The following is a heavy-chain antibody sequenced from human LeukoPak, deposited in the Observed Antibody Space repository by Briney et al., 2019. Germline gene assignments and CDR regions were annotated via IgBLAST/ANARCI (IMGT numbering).Heavy chain of an antibody. J-gene: IGHJ3*02. Sequence: PGGSLRLSCAASGFTFSSYSMNWVRQAPGKGLEWVSSISSSSSYIYYADSVKGRFTISRDNAKNSLYLQMNSLRAEDTAVYYCARGDWGATNAFDIWGQGTMVTVSS. V-gene: IGHV3-21*01. CDR1: GFTFSSYS. D-gene: IGHD5-12*01. CDR3: ARGDWGATNAFDI. CDR2: ISSSSSYI.